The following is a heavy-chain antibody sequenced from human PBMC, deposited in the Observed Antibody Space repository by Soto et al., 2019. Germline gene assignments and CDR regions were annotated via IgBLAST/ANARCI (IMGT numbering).Heavy chain of an antibody. CDR2: IYYTGIT. D-gene: IGHD3-3*01. J-gene: IGHJ4*02. CDR1: GGSISNYY. V-gene: IGHV4-59*01. Sequence: SETLSLTCTVSGGSISNYYWTWIRQPPGKGLEWIAYIYYTGITNYNPSLKSRVTISVDTSKNQFSLKLSSVTVADTAVYYCTRAVNDFWSGYSYYFDYWGQGTLVTVSS. CDR3: TRAVNDFWSGYSYYFDY.